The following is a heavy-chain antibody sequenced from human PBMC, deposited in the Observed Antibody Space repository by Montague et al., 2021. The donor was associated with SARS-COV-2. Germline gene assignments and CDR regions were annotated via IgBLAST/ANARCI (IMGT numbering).Heavy chain of an antibody. J-gene: IGHJ3*02. D-gene: IGHD4-23*01. V-gene: IGHV4-59*01. CDR3: VRDHPYGGPRGAYDI. CDR2: IYDGGAV. CDR1: GGSITGYY. Sequence: SETLSLTCTVSGGSITGYYWSWLRRSPGQGLEWIAYIYDGGAVNYNPSLGSRVTISTDTSKNQLSLKVNSVTAAGTAVYYCVRDHPYGGPRGAYDIWGQGTVVTVSS.